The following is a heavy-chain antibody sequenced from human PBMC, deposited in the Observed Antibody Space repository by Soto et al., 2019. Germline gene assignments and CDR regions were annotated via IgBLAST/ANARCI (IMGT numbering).Heavy chain of an antibody. D-gene: IGHD1-26*01. Sequence: GASVKGSFKASGCTFSSDAISWVRPAPGQGLEWMGWIIPIFGTANYAQKFQGRVTITADESTSTAYMELSSLRSEDTAVYYCASDWSIGATSAFDIGGQGTMVTVSS. CDR3: ASDWSIGATSAFDI. V-gene: IGHV1-69*13. CDR2: IIPIFGTA. J-gene: IGHJ3*02. CDR1: GCTFSSDA.